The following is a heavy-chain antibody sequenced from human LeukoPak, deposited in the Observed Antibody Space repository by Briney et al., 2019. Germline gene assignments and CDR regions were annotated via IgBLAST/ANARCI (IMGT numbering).Heavy chain of an antibody. Sequence: SGGSLRLSCAASGFTFSSYSMNWVRQAPGKGLEWVSYISSSSSTIYYADSVKGRFTISRDSAKNSLYLQMNSLRAEDTAVYYCAREGNDYGDYSYYYMDVWGEGTTVTVSS. CDR2: ISSSSSTI. J-gene: IGHJ6*03. V-gene: IGHV3-48*04. CDR1: GFTFSSYS. D-gene: IGHD4-17*01. CDR3: AREGNDYGDYSYYYMDV.